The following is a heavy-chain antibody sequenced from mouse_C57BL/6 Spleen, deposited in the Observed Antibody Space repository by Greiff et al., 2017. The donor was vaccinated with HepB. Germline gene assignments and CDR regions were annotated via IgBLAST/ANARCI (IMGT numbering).Heavy chain of an antibody. D-gene: IGHD1-1*01. CDR3: ARDRDTTVVAPYYFDY. CDR1: GFTFSSYA. V-gene: IGHV5-4*01. CDR2: ISDGGSYT. J-gene: IGHJ2*01. Sequence: EVRLVESGGGLVKPGGSLKLSCAASGFTFSSYAMSWVRQTPEKRLEWVATISDGGSYTYYPDNVKGRFTISRDNAKNNLYLQMSHLKSEDTAMYYCARDRDTTVVAPYYFDYWGQCTTLTVSS.